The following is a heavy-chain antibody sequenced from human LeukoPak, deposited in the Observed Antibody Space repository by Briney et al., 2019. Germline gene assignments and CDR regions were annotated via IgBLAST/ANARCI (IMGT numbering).Heavy chain of an antibody. J-gene: IGHJ4*02. CDR2: IHYSGST. V-gene: IGHV4-59*13. CDR3: ARDAGATAY. CDR1: GVSISTDY. D-gene: IGHD4/OR15-4a*01. Sequence: SETLSLTCTVSGVSISTDYWTWVRQSPGKGLEWIGYIHYSGSTSYNPSLKSRVTISVDTSKNQFSLKLTSVTSADTAVYYCARDAGATAYWGQGTLVTVSS.